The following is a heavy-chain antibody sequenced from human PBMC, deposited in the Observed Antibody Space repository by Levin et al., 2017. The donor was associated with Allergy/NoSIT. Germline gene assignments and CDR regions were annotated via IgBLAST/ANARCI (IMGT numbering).Heavy chain of an antibody. V-gene: IGHV3-33*01. D-gene: IGHD6-13*01. CDR3: ARGIAAAGSYYYYGMDV. J-gene: IGHJ6*02. CDR2: IWYDGSNK. CDR1: GFTFSSYG. Sequence: GESLKISCAASGFTFSSYGMHWVRQAPGKGLEWVAVIWYDGSNKYYADSVKGRFTISRDNSKNTLYLQMNSLRAEDTAVYYCARGIAAAGSYYYYGMDVWGQGTTVTVSS.